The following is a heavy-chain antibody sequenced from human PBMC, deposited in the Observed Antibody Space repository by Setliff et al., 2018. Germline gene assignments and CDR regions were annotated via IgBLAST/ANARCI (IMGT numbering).Heavy chain of an antibody. CDR2: IIPMFGT. D-gene: IGHD3-10*01. CDR1: GGTFSSCV. CDR3: AGGQPLVRKYYYYMDV. V-gene: IGHV1-69*13. Sequence: SVKVSCKASGGTFSSCVISWVREAPGQGLGWMGGIIPMFGTNYAQKFQGRVTITADESTSTAYMELSSLGSEDTAVYYCAGGQPLVRKYYYYMDVWGKGTTVTVSS. J-gene: IGHJ6*03.